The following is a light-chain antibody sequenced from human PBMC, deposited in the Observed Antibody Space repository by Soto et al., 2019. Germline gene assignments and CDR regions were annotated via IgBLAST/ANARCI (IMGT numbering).Light chain of an antibody. CDR1: SSDVGSYNL. Sequence: QSALTQPASVSGSPGQSITISCTGTSSDVGSYNLVSWYQQHPSKAPKLMIYEGSKRPLGVSNRFSGSKAGNTASLTISGLQAEDEADYYCCSYAGSSTVFGGGTKVTVL. V-gene: IGLV2-23*01. J-gene: IGLJ2*01. CDR3: CSYAGSSTV. CDR2: EGS.